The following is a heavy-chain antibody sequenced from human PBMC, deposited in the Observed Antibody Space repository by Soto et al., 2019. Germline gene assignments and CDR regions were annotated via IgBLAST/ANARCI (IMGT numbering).Heavy chain of an antibody. J-gene: IGHJ3*02. CDR2: FDPEDGET. D-gene: IGHD3-3*01. CDR1: GYTLTELS. CDR3: ATGGPTIFGVVSGALGDAFDI. V-gene: IGHV1-24*01. Sequence: ASVKVSCKVSGYTLTELSMHWVRQAPGKGLEWMGGFDPEDGETIYGQKFQGRVTMTEDTSTDTAYMELSSLRSEDTAVYYCATGGPTIFGVVSGALGDAFDIWGQGTMVTVSS.